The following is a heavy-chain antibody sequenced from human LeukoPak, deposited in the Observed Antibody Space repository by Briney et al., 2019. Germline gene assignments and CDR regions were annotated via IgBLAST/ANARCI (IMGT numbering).Heavy chain of an antibody. D-gene: IGHD3-10*01. CDR3: ARADSYYYGSGNDAFDI. V-gene: IGHV1-2*02. CDR2: INPNSGGT. CDR1: GYTFTGYY. J-gene: IGHJ3*02. Sequence: GSVKVSCQASGYTFTGYYMHWVRQAPGQGLEWMGWINPNSGGTNYAQKFQGRVTMTRDTSISTAYMELSRLRSDDTAVYYCARADSYYYGSGNDAFDIWGQGTMVTVSS.